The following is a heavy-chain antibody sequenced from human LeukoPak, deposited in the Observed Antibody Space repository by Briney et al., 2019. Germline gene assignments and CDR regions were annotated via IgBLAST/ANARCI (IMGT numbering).Heavy chain of an antibody. D-gene: IGHD2-2*01. CDR2: IYTSGST. Sequence: SQTLSLTCTVSGGSISSGSYYWSWIRQPAGKGLEWIGRIYTSGSTNYNPSLKSRVTISVDTSKNQFSLKLSSVTAADTAVYYCASGYCSSTSCPPFYYYYYMDVWGKGTMVTVSS. CDR3: ASGYCSSTSCPPFYYYYYMDV. CDR1: GGSISSGSYY. J-gene: IGHJ6*03. V-gene: IGHV4-61*02.